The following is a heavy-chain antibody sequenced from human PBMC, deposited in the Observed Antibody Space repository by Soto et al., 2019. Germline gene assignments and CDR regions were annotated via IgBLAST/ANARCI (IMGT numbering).Heavy chain of an antibody. CDR3: ARGGYDSSGYYPDY. Sequence: ASVKVSCKASGYTFTSYAMHWVRQAPGQGLEWMGWISAYNGNTNYAQKLQGRVTMTTDTSTSTAYMELRSLRSDDTAVYYCARGGYDSSGYYPDYWGQGTLVTVSS. V-gene: IGHV1-18*01. CDR1: GYTFTSYA. D-gene: IGHD3-22*01. J-gene: IGHJ4*02. CDR2: ISAYNGNT.